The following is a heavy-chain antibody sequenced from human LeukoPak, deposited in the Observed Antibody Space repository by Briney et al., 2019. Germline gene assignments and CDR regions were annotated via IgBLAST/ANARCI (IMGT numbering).Heavy chain of an antibody. CDR2: ISYDGSNK. CDR1: GFTFSSYA. J-gene: IGHJ4*02. Sequence: GGSLRLSCAASGFTFSSYAMSWVRQAPGKGLEWVAVISYDGSNKYYADSVKGRFTISRDNSKNTLYLQMNSLRAEDTAVYYCARDLGIGGYSYGVDYWGQGTLVTVSS. V-gene: IGHV3-30-3*01. D-gene: IGHD5-18*01. CDR3: ARDLGIGGYSYGVDY.